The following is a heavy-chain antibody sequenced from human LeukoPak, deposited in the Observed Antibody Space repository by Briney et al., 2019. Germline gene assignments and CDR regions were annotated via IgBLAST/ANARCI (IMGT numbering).Heavy chain of an antibody. V-gene: IGHV4-34*01. Sequence: SETLSLTCAVYGGSFSGYYWSWIRQPPGKGLEWIGEINHSGSTNYNPSLKSRVTISVDTSKNQFSLKLSSVTAADTAVCYCARGGSIAARPLEAIDYWGQGTLVTVSS. D-gene: IGHD6-6*01. J-gene: IGHJ4*02. CDR2: INHSGST. CDR3: ARGGSIAARPLEAIDY. CDR1: GGSFSGYY.